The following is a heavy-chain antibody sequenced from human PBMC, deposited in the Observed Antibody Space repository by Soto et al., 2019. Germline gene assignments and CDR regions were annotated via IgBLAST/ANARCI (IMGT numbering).Heavy chain of an antibody. CDR2: MNPNSGNT. Sequence: GASVKVSCKASGYTFTSYDINWVRQATGQGLEWMGWMNPNSGNTGYAQKFQGRVTMTRNTSISTAYMELSSLRSEDTAVYYCASLTGIYDFWSGSGLNVWGKGTTVTVSS. CDR3: ASLTGIYDFWSGSGLNV. CDR1: GYTFTSYD. D-gene: IGHD3-3*01. V-gene: IGHV1-8*01. J-gene: IGHJ6*04.